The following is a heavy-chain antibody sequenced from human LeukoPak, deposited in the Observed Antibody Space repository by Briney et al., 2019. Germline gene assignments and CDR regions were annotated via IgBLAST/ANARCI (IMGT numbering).Heavy chain of an antibody. Sequence: ASVKVSCKASGYTFTSYGISWVRQAPGQGLEWMGWINAGNGNTKYSQNFQGRVTITSDTSATTAYMELSSLQSEDTAVYYCARDHGSSKEDDAFDIWGQGTMVTVSS. D-gene: IGHD6-13*01. V-gene: IGHV1-18*01. CDR1: GYTFTSYG. CDR2: INAGNGNT. J-gene: IGHJ3*02. CDR3: ARDHGSSKEDDAFDI.